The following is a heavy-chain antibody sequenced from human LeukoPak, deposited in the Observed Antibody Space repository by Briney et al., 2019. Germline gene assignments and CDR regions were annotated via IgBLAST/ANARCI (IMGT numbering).Heavy chain of an antibody. D-gene: IGHD3-10*01. CDR1: GFTFSNYG. V-gene: IGHV3-9*01. Sequence: GGSLRLSCAAPGFTFSNYGLSWVRQAPGKGLEWVSGISWNSGHIGYADSVKGRFTISRDNAKNSLYLQMNSLRTEDTALYYCAKDRRHTVSGGYFDLWGRGTLVIVSS. J-gene: IGHJ2*01. CDR3: AKDRRHTVSGGYFDL. CDR2: ISWNSGHI.